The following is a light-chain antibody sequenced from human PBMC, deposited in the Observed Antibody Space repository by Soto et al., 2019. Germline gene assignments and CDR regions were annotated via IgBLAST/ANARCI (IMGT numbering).Light chain of an antibody. CDR2: SAS. J-gene: IGKJ3*01. CDR1: QGISSW. Sequence: DIQMTQSPSSVSASVGDRVSISCRASQGISSWLAWYQQKPGKAPSLLIYSASTLYSGVPSRFSGSGSGTDFALTVSSLQAEDFATYYCQQANSFPLTFGAGTKVDIK. V-gene: IGKV1-12*01. CDR3: QQANSFPLT.